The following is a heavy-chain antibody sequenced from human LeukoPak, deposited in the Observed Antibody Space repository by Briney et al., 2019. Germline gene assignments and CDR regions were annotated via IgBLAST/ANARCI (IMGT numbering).Heavy chain of an antibody. D-gene: IGHD6-13*01. CDR3: AREGIAAAGTLDNYYYYGMDV. V-gene: IGHV3-9*01. CDR2: ISWNSGSI. Sequence: PGRSLRLSCAASGFTFDDYAMHWVRQAPGKGLEWVSGISWNSGSIGYADSVKGRFTVSRDNAKNSLYLQMNSLRAEDTAVYYCAREGIAAAGTLDNYYYYGMDVWGQGTTVTVSS. CDR1: GFTFDDYA. J-gene: IGHJ6*02.